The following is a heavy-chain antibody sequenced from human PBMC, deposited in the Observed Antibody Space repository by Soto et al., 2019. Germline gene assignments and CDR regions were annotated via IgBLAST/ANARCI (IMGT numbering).Heavy chain of an antibody. V-gene: IGHV3-64*01. J-gene: IGHJ4*02. CDR2: ISSDAIRT. CDR1: GFSFSTSA. CDR3: VTWNRRSHDY. D-gene: IGHD1-1*01. Sequence: EVHLAEAGGALVQPGGSLRLFCAASGFSFSTSAMHWVRQAPGKGLEYVSAISSDAIRTYYGNSVRGRFTVSRDNSKSTLYLQMDSLTTEDTGVYYCVTWNRRSHDYWGQGTLASVSS.